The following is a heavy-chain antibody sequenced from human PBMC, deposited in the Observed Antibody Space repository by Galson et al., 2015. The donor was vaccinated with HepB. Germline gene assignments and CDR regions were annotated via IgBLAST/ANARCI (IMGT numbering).Heavy chain of an antibody. V-gene: IGHV4-31*03. CDR3: ARVGYSYYYGPHTIDY. Sequence: TLSLTCTVSGGSISSGNYYWSWIRQHPGEGLEWIGYIHYSGNTYYNPSLKSRVTISVDTSKNQFSLKLSSVTAADTAVYYCARVGYSYYYGPHTIDYWGQGTLVTVSS. CDR2: IHYSGNT. D-gene: IGHD5-18*01. CDR1: GGSISSGNYY. J-gene: IGHJ4*02.